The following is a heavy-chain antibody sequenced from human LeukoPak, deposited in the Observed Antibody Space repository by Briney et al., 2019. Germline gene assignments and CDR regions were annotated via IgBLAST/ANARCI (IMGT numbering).Heavy chain of an antibody. CDR3: ARDLEGTAMDDLDY. CDR2: INPNSGGT. Sequence: ASVKVSCKASGYTFTGYYMHWVRQAPGQGLEWMGWINPNSGGTNYAQKFQGRVTMTRDTSISTAYMELSRLRSDDTAVYYCARDLEGTAMDDLDYWGQGTLVTVSS. D-gene: IGHD5-18*01. J-gene: IGHJ4*02. CDR1: GYTFTGYY. V-gene: IGHV1-2*02.